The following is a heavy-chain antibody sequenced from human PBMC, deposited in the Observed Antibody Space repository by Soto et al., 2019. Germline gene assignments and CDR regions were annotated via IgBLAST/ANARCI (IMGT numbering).Heavy chain of an antibody. CDR1: GDSISDYFY. V-gene: IGHV4-4*07. J-gene: IGHJ4*02. D-gene: IGHD2-15*01. Sequence: QVQLQGSGPGQVKPSETLSLTYTVSGDSISDYFYWSWIRQPAGKGLEWFGRIYTDGTTKYNPSLKSRVTLSLDKSKNQFSLRLSSVTAADTAVYYFAREVRGGFTGIFDQWGRGSRVTVSS. CDR3: AREVRGGFTGIFDQ. CDR2: IYTDGTT.